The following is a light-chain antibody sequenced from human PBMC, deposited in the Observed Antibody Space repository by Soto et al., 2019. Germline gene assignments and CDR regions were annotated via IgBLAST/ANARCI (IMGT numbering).Light chain of an antibody. J-gene: IGKJ1*01. Sequence: DIQMTQSPSTLSASVGDTFTITCRASESISSWLSWYQEKPGKAPNLLXYDASSLESGVPSRFSGSGSGTEFTLTISSLQPDDFETYYCQDYSPYSWTFGQGTKVDIK. CDR3: QDYSPYSWT. V-gene: IGKV1-5*01. CDR2: DAS. CDR1: ESISSW.